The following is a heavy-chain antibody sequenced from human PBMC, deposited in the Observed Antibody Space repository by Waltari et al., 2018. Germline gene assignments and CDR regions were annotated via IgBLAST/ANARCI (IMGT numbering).Heavy chain of an antibody. CDR3: ASNLSGYSNY. CDR2: INHSGST. D-gene: IGHD3-22*01. J-gene: IGHJ4*02. Sequence: QVQLQQWGAGLLKPSETLSLTCAVYGGSFSGYYWSWIRQPPGKGLEWIGEINHSGSTNYNPSLKSRVTISVDTSKTQFSLKLSSVTAADTAVYYCASNLSGYSNYWGQGTLVTVSS. CDR1: GGSFSGYY. V-gene: IGHV4-34*01.